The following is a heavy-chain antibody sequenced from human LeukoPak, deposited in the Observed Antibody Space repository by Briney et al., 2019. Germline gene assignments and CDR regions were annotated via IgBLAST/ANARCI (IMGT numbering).Heavy chain of an antibody. CDR3: ARAPLLTYYYDSSGYYYLDY. CDR2: IKQDGSEK. Sequence: GGSLRLSCAASGFTFSSHWMSWVRQAPGKGLEWVANIKQDGSEKYYVDSVKGRFTISRDNAKNSLYLQMNSLRAEDTAVYYCARAPLLTYYYDSSGYYYLDYWGQGTLVTVSS. D-gene: IGHD3-22*01. CDR1: GFTFSSHW. J-gene: IGHJ4*02. V-gene: IGHV3-7*01.